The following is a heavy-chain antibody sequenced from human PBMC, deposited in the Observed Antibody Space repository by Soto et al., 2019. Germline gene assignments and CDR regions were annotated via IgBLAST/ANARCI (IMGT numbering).Heavy chain of an antibody. CDR1: GYTFTSYG. CDR2: ISAYNGNT. CDR3: ARDGPGYCSSTSFCFPDY. D-gene: IGHD2-2*01. V-gene: IGHV1-18*01. J-gene: IGHJ4*02. Sequence: QVQLVQSGAEVKKPGASVKVSCKASGYTFTSYGISWVRQAPGQGLEWMGWISAYNGNTNYAQKLQGRVTMTTDTSTSTAYMELRSLRSDDTAVYYCARDGPGYCSSTSFCFPDYWGQGTLVTVSS.